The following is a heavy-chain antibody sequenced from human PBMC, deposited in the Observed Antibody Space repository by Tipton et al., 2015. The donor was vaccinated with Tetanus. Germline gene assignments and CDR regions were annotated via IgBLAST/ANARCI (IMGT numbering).Heavy chain of an antibody. CDR2: IYPGDSDT. D-gene: IGHD4-17*01. Sequence: QLVQSGAEVKKPGESLKISCKGSGYRFTSYWIGWVRQMPGKGLEWMGIIYPGDSDTRYSPSFQCQVTISADKSISTASLQWSSVTASDTAMYYYESLDYGDSPFDYWGQGTLVTVSS. V-gene: IGHV5-51*01. CDR1: GYRFTSYW. J-gene: IGHJ4*02. CDR3: ESLDYGDSPFDY.